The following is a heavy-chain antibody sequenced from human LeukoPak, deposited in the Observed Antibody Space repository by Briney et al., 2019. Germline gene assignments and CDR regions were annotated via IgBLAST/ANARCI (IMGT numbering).Heavy chain of an antibody. CDR2: ISAYNGNT. CDR1: GYTFTSYG. J-gene: IGHJ3*02. D-gene: IGHD3-22*01. CDR3: ARDGDYYDSSAPGRAFDI. V-gene: IGHV1-18*01. Sequence: ASVKVSCKASGYTFTSYGISWVRQAPGQGLEWRGWISAYNGNTNYAQKLQGRVTMTTDTSTITAYMELRSLRSDDTAVYYCARDGDYYDSSAPGRAFDIWGQGTMVTVSS.